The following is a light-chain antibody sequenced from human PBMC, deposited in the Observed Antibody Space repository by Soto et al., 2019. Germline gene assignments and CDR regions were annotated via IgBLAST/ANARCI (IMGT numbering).Light chain of an antibody. CDR1: QSVSNN. V-gene: IGKV3-15*01. CDR2: HAA. Sequence: EIVMTQSPATLSVSPGERATLSCRASQSVSNNVAWYQQKPGQAPRLLSYHAATRATGIPARFSGSGSGTEVTLTISSLQSEDFAVYYCQQYNEWPLTFGGGIKVEIK. J-gene: IGKJ4*01. CDR3: QQYNEWPLT.